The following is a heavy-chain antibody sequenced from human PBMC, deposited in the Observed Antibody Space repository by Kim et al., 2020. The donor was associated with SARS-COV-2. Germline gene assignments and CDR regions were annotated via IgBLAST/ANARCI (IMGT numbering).Heavy chain of an antibody. D-gene: IGHD6-13*01. CDR1: GFTFSSYA. CDR2: ISGSGGST. Sequence: GGSLRLSCAASGFTFSSYAMSWVRQAPGKGLEWVSAISGSGGSTYYADSVKGRFTISRDNSKNTLYLQMNSLRAEDTAVYYCAKDNIEAAAGSFYFYYYYMDICGEGATVTASS. CDR3: AKDNIEAAAGSFYFYYYYMDI. V-gene: IGHV3-23*01. J-gene: IGHJ6*03.